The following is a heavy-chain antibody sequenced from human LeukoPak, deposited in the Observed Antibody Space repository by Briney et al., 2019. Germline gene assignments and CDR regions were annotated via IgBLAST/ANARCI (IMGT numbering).Heavy chain of an antibody. D-gene: IGHD2-21*01. J-gene: IGHJ4*02. CDR1: GFTFSSYT. CDR2: ISLTPNSI. V-gene: IGHV3-21*01. Sequence: GGSLRLSCAASGFTFSSYTMHWVRQAPGKGLEWVSPISLTPNSIYYADSVRGRFTISRDNAKNSLFLRMSSLRAEDTAVYYCARHIPLDYWGQGTLVTVSS. CDR3: ARHIPLDY.